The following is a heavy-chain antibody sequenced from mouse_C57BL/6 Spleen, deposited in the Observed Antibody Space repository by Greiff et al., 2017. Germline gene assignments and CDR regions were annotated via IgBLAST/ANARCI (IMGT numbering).Heavy chain of an antibody. CDR2: ISSGGSYT. CDR1: GFTFSSYG. Sequence: EVKLVESGGDLVKPGGSLKLSCAASGFTFSSYGMSWVRQTPDKRLEWVATISSGGSYTYYPDSVKGRFTISRDNAKNTLYLQMSSLKSEDTAMYYCARGATVVAHYFDYWGQGTTLTVSS. CDR3: ARGATVVAHYFDY. V-gene: IGHV5-6*01. D-gene: IGHD1-1*01. J-gene: IGHJ2*01.